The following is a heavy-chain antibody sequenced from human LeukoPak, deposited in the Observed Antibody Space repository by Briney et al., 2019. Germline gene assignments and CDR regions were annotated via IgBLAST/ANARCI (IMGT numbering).Heavy chain of an antibody. D-gene: IGHD1-1*01. CDR3: AMDNWLTGHAGALGFDP. V-gene: IGHV3-30*04. CDR2: IDKDGVAQ. CDR1: GFIFSNYV. J-gene: IGHJ5*02. Sequence: GGSLRLSCEASGFIFSNYVMHWLRQAPGEGLEWLAAIDKDGVAQHFANSVEGRFTISRDNLKSTQYLQLDSLRTEDTATYYCAMDNWLTGHAGALGFDPWGRGTPVTV.